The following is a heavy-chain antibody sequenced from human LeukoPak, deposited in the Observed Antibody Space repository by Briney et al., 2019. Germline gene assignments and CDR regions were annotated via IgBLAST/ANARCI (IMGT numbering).Heavy chain of an antibody. CDR2: INPNSGDT. D-gene: IGHD3-16*01. Sequence: ASVKVSCKASGYTFTNYYIHWVRQAPGQGLEWVGWINPNSGDTNYAQKLQGRVTMTRDTSIITAFMELSRLTSDDTAVYYCARVVSGGVIWAYWGQGTLATVSS. CDR1: GYTFTNYY. J-gene: IGHJ4*02. CDR3: ARVVSGGVIWAY. V-gene: IGHV1-2*02.